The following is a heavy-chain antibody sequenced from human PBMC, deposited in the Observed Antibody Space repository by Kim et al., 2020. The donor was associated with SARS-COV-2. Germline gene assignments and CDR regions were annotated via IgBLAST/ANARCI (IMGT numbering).Heavy chain of an antibody. CDR1: GFTFSSYA. CDR2: ILYDGCNT. Sequence: GGSLRLSCAASGFTFSSYAMHWVRQAPGKGLEWVSVILYDGCNTYYADSVKGRFTISRDNSKNTLYLQMNSLRAEDMAVYYCARDPPGQRLVLDDAFDIWVRETMVTVSS. V-gene: IGHV3-30-3*01. J-gene: IGHJ3*02. CDR3: ARDPPGQRLVLDDAFDI. D-gene: IGHD6-19*01.